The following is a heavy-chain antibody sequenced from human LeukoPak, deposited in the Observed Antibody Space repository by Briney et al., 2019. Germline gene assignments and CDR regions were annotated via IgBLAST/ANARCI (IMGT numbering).Heavy chain of an antibody. D-gene: IGHD4-11*01. CDR2: INSDGSST. CDR3: ASLTVTTTATPFFDY. J-gene: IGHJ4*02. V-gene: IGHV3-74*01. CDR1: GFTFSSYW. Sequence: GGSLRLSCAASGFTFSSYWMHWVRQAPEKGLVWVSRINSDGSSTSYADSVKGRFTISRDNAKNTLYLQMNSLRAEDTAVYYCASLTVTTTATPFFDYWGQGTLVTVSS.